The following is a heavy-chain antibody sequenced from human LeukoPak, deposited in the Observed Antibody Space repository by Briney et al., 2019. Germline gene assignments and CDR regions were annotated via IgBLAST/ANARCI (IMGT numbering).Heavy chain of an antibody. J-gene: IGHJ4*02. CDR3: ASQTRVVIKSYFDY. CDR2: ISGSGGNT. Sequence: PGGSLRLSCAASGFTFSSFAMTWVRQAPGKGLEWVSGISGSGGNTYYADSVKGRFTTSRDNSKNTLYLQINSLRAEDTAVYYCASQTRVVIKSYFDYWGQGTLVTVSS. V-gene: IGHV3-23*01. D-gene: IGHD3-22*01. CDR1: GFTFSSFA.